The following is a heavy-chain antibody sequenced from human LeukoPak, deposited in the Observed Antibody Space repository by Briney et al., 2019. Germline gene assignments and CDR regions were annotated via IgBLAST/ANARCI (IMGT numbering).Heavy chain of an antibody. Sequence: SESLSLTCAVSGGSISSSNWWSWVRQPPGKGLEWIGEIYHSGSTNYNPSLKSRVTISVDKSKNQFSLKLSSVTAADTAVYYCARGGIFRRVVLFDPWGQGTLVTVSS. D-gene: IGHD2-15*01. CDR3: ARGGIFRRVVLFDP. J-gene: IGHJ5*02. CDR1: GGSISSSNW. V-gene: IGHV4-4*02. CDR2: IYHSGST.